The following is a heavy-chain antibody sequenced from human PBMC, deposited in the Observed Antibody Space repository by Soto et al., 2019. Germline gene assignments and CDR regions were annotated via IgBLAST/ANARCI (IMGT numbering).Heavy chain of an antibody. CDR1: GASVTSSTYY. CDR3: ANDYGDYKSYYGMDV. J-gene: IGHJ6*02. V-gene: IGHV4-39*01. D-gene: IGHD4-17*01. Sequence: QLQLQESGPGLVKPSETLSLTCTVAGASVTSSTYYWGWIRQPPGKGLEWIGSIYYSGRTYYKPSLRSRVTIYVDTSKIQVSLKLTSVTAADTAVYYCANDYGDYKSYYGMDVWGQGTTVTVSS. CDR2: IYYSGRT.